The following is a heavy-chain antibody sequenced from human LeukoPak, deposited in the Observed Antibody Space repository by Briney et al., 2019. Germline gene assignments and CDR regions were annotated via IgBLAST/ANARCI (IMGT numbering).Heavy chain of an antibody. CDR2: IIPIFGTA. Sequence: GASVKVSCKASGGTFSSYAISWVRQAPGQGLEWMGGIIPIFGTANYAQKFQGRVTITADESTSTAYMELSSLRSEDTAVYYCARDAILAGDAFDIWGQGTMVTVSS. CDR1: GGTFSSYA. V-gene: IGHV1-69*13. D-gene: IGHD2-2*02. CDR3: ARDAILAGDAFDI. J-gene: IGHJ3*02.